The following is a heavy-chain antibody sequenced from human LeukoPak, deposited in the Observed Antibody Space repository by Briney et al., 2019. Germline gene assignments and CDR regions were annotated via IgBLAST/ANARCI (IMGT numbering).Heavy chain of an antibody. Sequence: KSGGSLRLSCAASGFTFSSYSMNWVRQAPGKGLEWVSSISSSSRYIYYADSVKGRFTISRDNAKNSLYLQMNSLRAEDTAVYYCARDLAPYYYDSSGYYSGPFDYWGQGTLVTVSS. J-gene: IGHJ4*02. D-gene: IGHD3-22*01. V-gene: IGHV3-21*01. CDR3: ARDLAPYYYDSSGYYSGPFDY. CDR2: ISSSSRYI. CDR1: GFTFSSYS.